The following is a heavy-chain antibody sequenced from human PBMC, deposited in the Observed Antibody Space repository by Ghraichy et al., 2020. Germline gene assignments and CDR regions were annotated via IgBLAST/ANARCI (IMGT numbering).Heavy chain of an antibody. D-gene: IGHD6-13*01. CDR1: GGSISSYY. V-gene: IGHV4-59*01. CDR3: TRDRDSSSGGYYGMDV. CDR2: IYYSGST. Sequence: SQTLSLTCTVSGGSISSYYWSWIRQPPGKGLEWIGYIYYSGSTNYNPSLKSRVTISVDTSKNQFSLKLSSVTAADTAVYYCTRDRDSSSGGYYGMDVWGQGTTVTVSS. J-gene: IGHJ6*02.